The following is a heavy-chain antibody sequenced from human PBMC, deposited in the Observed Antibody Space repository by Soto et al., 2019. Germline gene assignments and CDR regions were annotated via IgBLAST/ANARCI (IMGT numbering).Heavy chain of an antibody. CDR2: ISAYNGNT. D-gene: IGHD6-19*01. CDR1: GYTFTSYG. Sequence: QVQLVQSGAEVKKPGATVKVSCKASGYTFTSYGISWVRQAPGQGLEWMGWISAYNGNTNYAQKLQGRVTVTTDTSTSTAYMDLRSLRSDDTAVYYCARAAYSSGWYFDYWGQGTLVTVSS. J-gene: IGHJ4*02. V-gene: IGHV1-18*01. CDR3: ARAAYSSGWYFDY.